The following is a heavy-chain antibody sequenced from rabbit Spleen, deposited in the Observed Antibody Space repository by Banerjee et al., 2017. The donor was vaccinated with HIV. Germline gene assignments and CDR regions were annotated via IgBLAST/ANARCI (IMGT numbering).Heavy chain of an antibody. D-gene: IGHD4-1*01. Sequence: QSLEESGGGLVQPEGSLTLTCTASGFDFSSYYYMCWVRQAPGKGLEWIGYIDPVFGSAYYATWVNGRFTISRHNAQNTLYLQLNSLTAADTATYFCVREVAGKFNLWGQGTLVTVS. V-gene: IGHV1S43*01. J-gene: IGHJ4*01. CDR1: GFDFSSYYY. CDR3: VREVAGKFNL. CDR2: IDPVFGSA.